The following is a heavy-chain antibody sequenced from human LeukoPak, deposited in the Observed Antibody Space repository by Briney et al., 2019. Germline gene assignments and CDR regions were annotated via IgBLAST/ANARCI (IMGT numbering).Heavy chain of an antibody. CDR2: ISSSSSTI. CDR1: GFTFSSYS. V-gene: IGHV3-48*01. CDR3: ARGTYYYDSSGYFISDC. Sequence: GGSLRLSCAASGFTFSSYSMNWVRQAPGKGLEWVSYISSSSSTIYYADSVKGRFTISRDNAKNSLYLQMNSLRAEDTAMYYCARGTYYYDSSGYFISDCWGQGTLVTVSS. J-gene: IGHJ4*02. D-gene: IGHD3-22*01.